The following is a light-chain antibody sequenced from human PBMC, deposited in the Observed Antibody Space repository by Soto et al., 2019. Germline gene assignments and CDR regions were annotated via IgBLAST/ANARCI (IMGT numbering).Light chain of an antibody. Sequence: DIQMTQSPSTLSASVGDRVTITCRASQSISSWLAWYQQKPGKAPKLLIYDASSLESGVPSRFSGSGSGTEFTLTISSLQPDDFAPYYCQQYNTQGAFGQGTKVEIK. CDR3: QQYNTQGA. CDR2: DAS. CDR1: QSISSW. V-gene: IGKV1-5*01. J-gene: IGKJ1*01.